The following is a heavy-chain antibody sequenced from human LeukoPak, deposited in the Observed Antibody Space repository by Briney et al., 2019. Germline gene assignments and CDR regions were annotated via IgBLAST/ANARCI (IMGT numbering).Heavy chain of an antibody. CDR3: ARFGLGYCSSTSCQH. V-gene: IGHV4-38-2*01. CDR1: GYSISSGYY. CDR2: IYHSGST. D-gene: IGHD2-2*01. J-gene: IGHJ4*02. Sequence: PSETLSLTCAVSGYSISSGYYWGWIRQPPGKGLEWIGSIYHSGSTYYNPSLKSRVTISVDTSKNQLSLKLSSVTAADTAVYYCARFGLGYCSSTSCQHWGQGTLVTVSS.